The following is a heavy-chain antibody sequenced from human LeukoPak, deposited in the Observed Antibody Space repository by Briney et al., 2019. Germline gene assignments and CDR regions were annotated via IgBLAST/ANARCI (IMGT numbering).Heavy chain of an antibody. Sequence: PGRSLRLSCAASGFTLSSYGMHWVRQAPGKGLEWVAVISYDGSNKYYADSVKGRFTISRDNSKNTLYLQMNSLRAEDTALYYCAKLGGHYYDSSRGLDYWGQGTLVTVSS. CDR1: GFTLSSYG. V-gene: IGHV3-30*18. CDR2: ISYDGSNK. J-gene: IGHJ4*02. D-gene: IGHD3-22*01. CDR3: AKLGGHYYDSSRGLDY.